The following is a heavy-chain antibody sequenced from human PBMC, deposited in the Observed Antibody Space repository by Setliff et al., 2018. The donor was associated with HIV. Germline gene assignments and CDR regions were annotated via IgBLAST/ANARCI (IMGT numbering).Heavy chain of an antibody. Sequence: ASVKVSCKASGYIFGNYGINWVRQAPGQGLEWMGWISGHNGNTNSAQKVQGRVIMTTDTSTSTAYMELRCLRSDYAAVYYCTIGPWSKVVTTDTFDIWGQGTMVTVSS. V-gene: IGHV1-18*01. J-gene: IGHJ3*02. CDR3: TIGPWSKVVTTDTFDI. CDR2: ISGHNGNT. CDR1: GYIFGNYG. D-gene: IGHD1-26*01.